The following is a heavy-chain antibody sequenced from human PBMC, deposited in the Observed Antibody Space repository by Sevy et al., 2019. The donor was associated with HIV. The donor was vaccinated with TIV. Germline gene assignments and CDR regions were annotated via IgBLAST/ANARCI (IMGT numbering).Heavy chain of an antibody. CDR3: TRGGARDSSSWYDYFDY. D-gene: IGHD6-13*01. CDR1: GFTFSGSA. J-gene: IGHJ4*02. Sequence: GGSLRLSCAASGFTFSGSAMQWVRQASGRGLEWVGRIRSKGNSYATAYAASVKGRFTISRVDSKNTVYLQMNSLKTEDTAVYYCTRGGARDSSSWYDYFDYWGQGTLVTVSS. V-gene: IGHV3-73*01. CDR2: IRSKGNSYAT.